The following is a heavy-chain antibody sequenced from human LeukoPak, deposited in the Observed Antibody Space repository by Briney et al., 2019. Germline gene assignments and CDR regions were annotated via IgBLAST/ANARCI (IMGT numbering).Heavy chain of an antibody. CDR1: GFTFRIYG. CDR2: ISDSGATT. V-gene: IGHV3-23*01. D-gene: IGHD4-17*01. Sequence: GGSLRLSCPASGFTFRIYGMSWVRQAPGKGLEWVSVISDSGATTYADSVKGRFTISRDNSKNTLDLQMNSLRAEDTAVYYCVKDTPLDSGDEYYFDSWGQGTLVTVSS. CDR3: VKDTPLDSGDEYYFDS. J-gene: IGHJ4*02.